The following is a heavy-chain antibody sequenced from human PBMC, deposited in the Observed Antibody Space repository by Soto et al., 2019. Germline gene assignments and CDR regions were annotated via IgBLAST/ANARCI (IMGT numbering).Heavy chain of an antibody. J-gene: IGHJ6*02. D-gene: IGHD1-20*01. V-gene: IGHV1-69*01. CDR1: GGTFSSYA. Sequence: VQLVQSGAEVKKPGSSVKVSCKASGGTFSSYAISWVRQAPGQGLGWMGGIIPIFGTANYAQKFQGRVTITADESTSTVYMDLSSLRSDDTAVYFFAREYNWNDVRYGMDVWGQGTTVTVSS. CDR2: IIPIFGTA. CDR3: AREYNWNDVRYGMDV.